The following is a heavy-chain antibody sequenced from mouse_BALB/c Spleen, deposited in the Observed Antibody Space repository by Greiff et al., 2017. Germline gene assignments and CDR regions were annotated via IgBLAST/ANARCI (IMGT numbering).Heavy chain of an antibody. CDR2: ISSGGST. CDR3: ARGIHYYGPWYFDV. J-gene: IGHJ1*01. D-gene: IGHD1-2*01. Sequence: EVHLVESGGGLVKPGGSLKLSCAASGFTFSSYAMSWVRQTPEKRLEWVASISSGGSTYYPDSVKGRFTISRDNARNILYLQMSSLRSEDTAMYYCARGIHYYGPWYFDVWGAGTTVTVSS. CDR1: GFTFSSYA. V-gene: IGHV5-6-5*01.